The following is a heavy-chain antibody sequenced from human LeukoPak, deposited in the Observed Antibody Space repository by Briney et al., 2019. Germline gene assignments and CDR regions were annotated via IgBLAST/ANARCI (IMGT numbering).Heavy chain of an antibody. CDR2: IYSGTI. J-gene: IGHJ4*02. Sequence: GGSLRLSCTVSGFTVSSNSMSWVRQAPGKGLEWASFIYSGTIHYSDSVKGRFTISRDNSKNTLYLQMNSLRAEDTAVYYCARRAGAYSHPYDYWGQGTLVTVSS. D-gene: IGHD4/OR15-4a*01. V-gene: IGHV3-53*01. CDR1: GFTVSSNS. CDR3: ARRAGAYSHPYDY.